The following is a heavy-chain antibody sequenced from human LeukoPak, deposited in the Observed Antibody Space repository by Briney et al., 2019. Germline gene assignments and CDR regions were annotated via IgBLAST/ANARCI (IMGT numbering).Heavy chain of an antibody. CDR1: GYTFTGYY. J-gene: IGHJ3*02. D-gene: IGHD1-26*01. Sequence: ASVKVSCKASGYTFTGYYMHWVRQAPGQGLEWMGWINPNSGGTNYAQKFQGWVTMTRDTSISTAHMELSRLRSDDTAVYYCARARVGATRAFDIWGQGTMVTVSS. V-gene: IGHV1-2*04. CDR3: ARARVGATRAFDI. CDR2: INPNSGGT.